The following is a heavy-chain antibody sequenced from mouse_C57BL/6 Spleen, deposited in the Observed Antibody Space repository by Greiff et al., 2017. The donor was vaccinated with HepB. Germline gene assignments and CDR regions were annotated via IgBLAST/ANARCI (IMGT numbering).Heavy chain of an antibody. D-gene: IGHD1-1*01. CDR2: IYPGDGDT. CDR3: ASSLYYGSLYFDY. V-gene: IGHV1-82*01. Sequence: QVQLKESGPELVKPGASVKISCKASGYAFSSSWMNWVKQRPGKGLEWIGRIYPGDGDTNYNGKFKGKATLTADKSSSTAYMQLSSLTSEDSAVYFCASSLYYGSLYFDYWGQGTTLTVSS. CDR1: GYAFSSSW. J-gene: IGHJ2*01.